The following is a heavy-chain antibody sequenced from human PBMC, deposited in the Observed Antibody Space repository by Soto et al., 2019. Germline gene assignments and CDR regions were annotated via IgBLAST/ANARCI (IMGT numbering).Heavy chain of an antibody. J-gene: IGHJ5*02. CDR3: ARVGGGWSSGYCDH. Sequence: QVQLVQSGAEVRNPGSSLKVSCKASGGTFSTYAINWVRQAPGQGLEWMGMIIPLFGTTKYAQKLQGRITITADESTTTSNMELTSLRNEDTAVYFCARVGGGWSSGYCDHWGQGTQVTVSS. D-gene: IGHD3-22*01. V-gene: IGHV1-69*18. CDR1: GGTFSTYA. CDR2: IIPLFGTT.